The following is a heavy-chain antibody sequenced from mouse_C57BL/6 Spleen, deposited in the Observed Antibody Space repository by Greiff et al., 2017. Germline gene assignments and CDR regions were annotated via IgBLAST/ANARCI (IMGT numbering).Heavy chain of an antibody. D-gene: IGHD1-1*01. CDR3: ARHEDQEEYGSSYFDY. V-gene: IGHV1-62-2*01. CDR1: GYTFTEYT. Sequence: QVQLKQSGAELVKPGASVKLSCKASGYTFTEYTIHWVKQRSGQGLEWIGWFYPGSGSIKYNEKFKDKATLTADKSSSTVYMELSRLTSEDSAVYVCARHEDQEEYGSSYFDYWGQGTTLTVSS. J-gene: IGHJ2*01. CDR2: FYPGSGSI.